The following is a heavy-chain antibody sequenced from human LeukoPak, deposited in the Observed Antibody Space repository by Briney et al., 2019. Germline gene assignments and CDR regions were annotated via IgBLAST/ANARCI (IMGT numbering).Heavy chain of an antibody. D-gene: IGHD1-14*01. J-gene: IGHJ4*02. CDR2: IGSSGGT. CDR1: GFTFSTYA. V-gene: IGHV3-23*01. CDR3: ARVGNRNDY. Sequence: QAGGSLRLSCEASGFTFSTYAMSWVRQAPGKGLEWVSSIGSSGGTFYADSVNGRLTVSRDNSKNTLYLQMSSLRGEDTAVYYCARVGNRNDYWGQGTLVTVSS.